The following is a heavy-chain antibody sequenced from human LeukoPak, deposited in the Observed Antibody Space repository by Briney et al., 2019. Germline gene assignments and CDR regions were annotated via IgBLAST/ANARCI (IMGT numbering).Heavy chain of an antibody. J-gene: IGHJ4*02. V-gene: IGHV3-21*01. CDR3: ARDVSGYSYGYSY. D-gene: IGHD5-18*01. CDR2: IRSSSSYI. CDR1: GFTFSSHS. Sequence: PGGSLRLSCAASGFTFSSHSMNCVRQPPGKGLEWVSSIRSSSSYIYYADSVKGRFTISRDNAKNSLYLQTDSLRAEHTAVYDCARDVSGYSYGYSYWGQGTLVTVSS.